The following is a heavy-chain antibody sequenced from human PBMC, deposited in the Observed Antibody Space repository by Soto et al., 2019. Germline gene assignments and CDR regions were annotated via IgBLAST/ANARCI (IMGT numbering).Heavy chain of an antibody. CDR1: GGSISSGGYY. V-gene: IGHV4-31*03. J-gene: IGHJ6*03. Sequence: QVQLQESGPGLVKPSQTLSLTCTVSGGSISSGGYYWSWIRQHPGKGLEWTGYIYYSGSTYYNPSLKSRVTISVDTSKNQFSLKLSSVTAADTAVYYCAISTAGYNYYYMDVWGKGTTVTVSS. D-gene: IGHD4-4*01. CDR3: AISTAGYNYYYMDV. CDR2: IYYSGST.